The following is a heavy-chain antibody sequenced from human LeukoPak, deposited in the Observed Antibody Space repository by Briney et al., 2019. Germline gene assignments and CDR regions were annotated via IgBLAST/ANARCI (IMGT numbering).Heavy chain of an antibody. CDR2: IRYDGSNK. Sequence: GGSLRLSCAASGFTFSSYGMHWVRQAPGKGLEWVAFIRYDGSNKYYADSVKGRFTISRDNSKNTLYLQMNSLRAEDTAVYYCAKDGLAGYQLLRDYYYYMDVWGKGTTVTVSS. D-gene: IGHD2-2*01. V-gene: IGHV3-30*02. CDR3: AKDGLAGYQLLRDYYYYMDV. J-gene: IGHJ6*03. CDR1: GFTFSSYG.